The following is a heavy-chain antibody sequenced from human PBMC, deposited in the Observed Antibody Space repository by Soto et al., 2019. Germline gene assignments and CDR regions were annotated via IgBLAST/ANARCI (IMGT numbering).Heavy chain of an antibody. V-gene: IGHV1-46*01. CDR3: ARDAYCSSTSCWEGYYYYGMDV. CDR2: INPSGGST. Sequence: GASVKVSCKASGYTFTSYYMHWVRQAPGQGLEWMGIINPSGGSTSYAQKFQGRVTMTRDTSTSTVYMELSSLRSEDTAVYYCARDAYCSSTSCWEGYYYYGMDVWGQGTTVTVSS. J-gene: IGHJ6*02. CDR1: GYTFTSYY. D-gene: IGHD2-2*01.